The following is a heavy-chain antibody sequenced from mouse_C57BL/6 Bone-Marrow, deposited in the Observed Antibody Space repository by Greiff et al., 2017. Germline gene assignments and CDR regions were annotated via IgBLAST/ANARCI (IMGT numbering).Heavy chain of an antibody. J-gene: IGHJ3*01. V-gene: IGHV1-64*01. CDR2: IHPNSGST. D-gene: IGHD1-1*01. CDR3: ASSLTLRDWFAY. Sequence: QVQLQQSGAELVKPGASVKLSCKASGYTFTSYWMHWVKQRPGQGLEWIGMIHPNSGSTNYNEKFKSKATLTVDKSSSTAYMQLSSLTSEDSAVYYCASSLTLRDWFAYWGQGTLVTVSA. CDR1: GYTFTSYW.